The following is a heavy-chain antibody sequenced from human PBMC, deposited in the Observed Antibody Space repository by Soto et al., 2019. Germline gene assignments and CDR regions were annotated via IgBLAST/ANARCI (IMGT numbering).Heavy chain of an antibody. V-gene: IGHV3-23*01. CDR1: GFTFNIYA. J-gene: IGHJ6*03. Sequence: EVHLLESGGGLVQPGGSLRLSCAASGFTFNIYAMKWVRQAPGKGLECVSAISGSGGNTYYADSVKGRFTISRDNSKNTLYLQMTSLRADDTAVYYCAKVPTYDYYYYMDVWGKGTTVTVSS. CDR2: ISGSGGNT. CDR3: AKVPTYDYYYYMDV.